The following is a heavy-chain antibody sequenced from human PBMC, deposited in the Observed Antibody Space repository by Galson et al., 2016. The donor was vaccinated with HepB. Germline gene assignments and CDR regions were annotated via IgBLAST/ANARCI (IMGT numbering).Heavy chain of an antibody. CDR2: INAGNGNT. Sequence: SVKVPCKASGYTFTSYAMHWVRQAPGQRLEWMGWINAGNGNTKYSQTFQGRVTIIRDTSASTAYMELSSLRSEDTAVYYCARGRAPYGDSSLYYYYGMDVWGQGTLVTVSS. V-gene: IGHV1-3*01. J-gene: IGHJ6*02. CDR3: ARGRAPYGDSSLYYYYGMDV. D-gene: IGHD4-17*01. CDR1: GYTFTSYA.